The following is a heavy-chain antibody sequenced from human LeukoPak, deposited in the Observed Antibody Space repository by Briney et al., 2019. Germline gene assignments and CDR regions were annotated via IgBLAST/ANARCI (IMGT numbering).Heavy chain of an antibody. CDR2: ISSSSNYI. CDR1: GFTFSSHT. Sequence: PGGSLRLSCAASGFTFSSHTMNWVRQVPGKGLEWVAAISSSSNYIYYADSVKGRFTISRDDSKNTLYLQMNSLRAEDTAVYYCARAPSVVGVDSAVAANRGINWFDPWGQGTLVTVSS. J-gene: IGHJ5*02. CDR3: ARAPSVVGVDSAVAANRGINWFDP. V-gene: IGHV3-21*01. D-gene: IGHD6-19*01.